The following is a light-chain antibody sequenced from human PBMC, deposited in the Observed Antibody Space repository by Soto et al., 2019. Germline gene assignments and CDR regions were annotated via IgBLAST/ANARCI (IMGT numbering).Light chain of an antibody. V-gene: IGLV1-51*02. J-gene: IGLJ3*02. CDR2: ENN. CDR1: SSNIDNNY. Sequence: QSVLTQPPSVSAAPGQKVTISCSGSSSNIDNNYVSWYQQLPGTAPKLLIYENNKRPSGIPDRFSGSKSGTSATLGITGLQTGDEADYYCGTWDSSLSTGVFGGWTKLTVL. CDR3: GTWDSSLSTGV.